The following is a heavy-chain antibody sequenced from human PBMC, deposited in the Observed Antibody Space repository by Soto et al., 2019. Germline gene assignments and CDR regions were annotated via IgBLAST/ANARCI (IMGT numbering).Heavy chain of an antibody. CDR2: IYSSRGT. Sequence: VQLVESGGDLVQPGGSLRLSCAAPGFTVSNNYMSWVRQAPGKGLEWVSLIYSSRGTYYADSVKGRFTSSRDNSRNTLSLQMHGLRVEDTAVFYCAGGPNRGYWGQGTLVTVSP. J-gene: IGHJ4*02. D-gene: IGHD3-10*01. CDR1: GFTVSNNY. CDR3: AGGPNRGY. V-gene: IGHV3-66*01.